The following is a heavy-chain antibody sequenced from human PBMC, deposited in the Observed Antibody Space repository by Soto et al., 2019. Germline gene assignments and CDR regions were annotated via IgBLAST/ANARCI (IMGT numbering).Heavy chain of an antibody. D-gene: IGHD3-16*02. J-gene: IGHJ4*02. CDR3: ARDRLRLGELSNHNLDY. Sequence: PGGSLRLSCAASGFTFSSYCMHWVRQAPGKGLEWVAVIWYDGSNKYYADSVKGRFTISRDNSKNTLYLQMNSLRAEDTAVYYCARDRLRLGELSNHNLDYWGQGTLVTVSS. CDR2: IWYDGSNK. V-gene: IGHV3-33*01. CDR1: GFTFSSYC.